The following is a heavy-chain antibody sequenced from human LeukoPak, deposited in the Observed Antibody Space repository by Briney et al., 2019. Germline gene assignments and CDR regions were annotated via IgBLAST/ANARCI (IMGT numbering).Heavy chain of an antibody. CDR1: GGTFSSYA. CDR2: IIPMFGTA. CDR3: ARSCSTTCYHNWFDP. V-gene: IGHV1-69*01. D-gene: IGHD2-2*01. Sequence: SVKVSCKASGGTFSSYAISWVRQAPGQGLEWMGGIIPMFGTANYAQEFQGRVTITADESTRTAYMELSSLRSEDTAVYYGARSCSTTCYHNWFDPWGQGTRVTVSS. J-gene: IGHJ5*02.